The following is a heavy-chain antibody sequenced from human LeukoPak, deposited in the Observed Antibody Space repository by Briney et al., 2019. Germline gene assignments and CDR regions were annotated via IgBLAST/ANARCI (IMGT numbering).Heavy chain of an antibody. CDR3: ASDRSSWNPGAPY. D-gene: IGHD6-13*01. Sequence: KPSETLSLTCTVSGGSISSNSYYWGWIRQPPWKGLEWIGSIYYSGTTYYNPSFKSRVTISVDTSKNQFSLKLSSVTAADTAVYYCASDRSSWNPGAPYWGQGTLVTVSS. J-gene: IGHJ4*02. CDR2: IYYSGTT. CDR1: GGSISSNSYY. V-gene: IGHV4-39*01.